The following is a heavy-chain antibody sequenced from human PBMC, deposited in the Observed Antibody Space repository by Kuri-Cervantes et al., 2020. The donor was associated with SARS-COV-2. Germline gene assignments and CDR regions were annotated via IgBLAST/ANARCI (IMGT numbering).Heavy chain of an antibody. CDR3: ARNGETIKSNWFDP. CDR1: GGSFSGYY. J-gene: IGHJ5*02. CDR2: INHSGST. D-gene: IGHD2-8*01. V-gene: IGHV4-34*01. Sequence: ESLKISCAVYGGSFSGYYWSWIRQPPGKGLEWIGEINHSGSTNYNPSLKSRVTISVDTSKNQFSLKLSSVTAADTAVYYCARNGETIKSNWFDPWGQGTLVTVSS.